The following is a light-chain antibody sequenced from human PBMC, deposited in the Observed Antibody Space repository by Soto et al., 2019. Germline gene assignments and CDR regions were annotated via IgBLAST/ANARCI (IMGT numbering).Light chain of an antibody. CDR3: QQRSNLPIT. V-gene: IGKV3-11*01. CDR2: DAS. J-gene: IGKJ3*01. CDR1: QSVSSY. Sequence: LEQNTGTQCLAAGESATLCCRASQSVSSYLAWYQQKPGQAPRLLIYDASNRATGIPARFSGSGSGTHFTLTISLRKPEDFAFYYCQQRSNLPITFRTGTKVDIK.